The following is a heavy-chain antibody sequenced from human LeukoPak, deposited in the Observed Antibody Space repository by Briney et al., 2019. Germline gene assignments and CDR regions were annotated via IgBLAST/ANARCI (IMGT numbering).Heavy chain of an antibody. J-gene: IGHJ6*02. CDR1: GGTFSSYA. CDR3: ARDHELIVVATAIRYYYGMDV. CDR2: IIPIFGTA. D-gene: IGHD2-21*02. V-gene: IGHV1-69*13. Sequence: SVQVSCKASGGTFSSYAISWVRQAPGQGLEWMGGIIPIFGTANYAQKFQGRVTITADESTSTAYMELSSLRSEDTAVYYCARDHELIVVATAIRYYYGMDVWGQGTTVTVSS.